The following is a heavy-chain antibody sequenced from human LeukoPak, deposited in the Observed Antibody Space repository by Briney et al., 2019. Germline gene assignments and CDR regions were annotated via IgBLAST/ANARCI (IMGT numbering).Heavy chain of an antibody. D-gene: IGHD1-1*01. J-gene: IGHJ5*02. Sequence: SETLSLTCTVSGGSISSGDYYWSWIRQPPGQGLEWIGYIYYSGSTNYNPSLKSRVTISVDTSKNQFSLKLSSVTAADTAVYYCARFSRLDGLDWFDPWGQGTLVTVSS. CDR3: ARFSRLDGLDWFDP. CDR2: IYYSGST. V-gene: IGHV4-61*08. CDR1: GGSISSGDYY.